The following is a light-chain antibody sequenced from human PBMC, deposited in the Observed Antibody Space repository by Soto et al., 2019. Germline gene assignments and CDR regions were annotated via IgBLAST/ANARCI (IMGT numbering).Light chain of an antibody. CDR2: SAS. J-gene: IGKJ2*01. CDR1: QSISTE. CDR3: QPGLFWPLT. V-gene: IGKV3-15*01. Sequence: EIVMTQSPATMSVSPGERATLSCRASQSISTELAWYQPKPGQHPRLLIYSASTRATGVPARFTGSGSGSEFTLTISGLQSEDFAVYECQPGLFWPLTVEQGTRVEI.